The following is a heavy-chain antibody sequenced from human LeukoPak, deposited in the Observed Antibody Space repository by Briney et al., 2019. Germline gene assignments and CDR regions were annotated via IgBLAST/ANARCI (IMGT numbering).Heavy chain of an antibody. V-gene: IGHV3-30*10. CDR2: ISYDGSNA. CDR3: ARDKGTIWNSQNDPFDM. J-gene: IGHJ3*02. D-gene: IGHD1-7*01. CDR1: GFTFSSYI. Sequence: GGSLRLSCAASGFTFSSYIMHWVRQAPGKGLEWVAVISYDGSNAYYRDSVRGRFTISRDNSENTLFLQMNGLRGEDTAVYYCARDKGTIWNSQNDPFDMWGQGTLVTVSS.